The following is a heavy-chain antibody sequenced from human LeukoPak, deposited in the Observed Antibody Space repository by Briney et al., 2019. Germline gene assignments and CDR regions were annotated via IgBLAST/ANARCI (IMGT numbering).Heavy chain of an antibody. CDR2: ISYDGTDK. CDR3: ARVRLRATYYYYYMDV. Sequence: QAGGSLRLSCAASGFTFSSYAMHWVRQGPGKGLEWGAVISYDGTDKHYEDSVKGRFTISRDNSKNTLFLQMNSLRTEDTAVYYCARVRLRATYYYYYMDVWGKGTTVTVSS. CDR1: GFTFSSYA. J-gene: IGHJ6*03. V-gene: IGHV3-30*04. D-gene: IGHD1-26*01.